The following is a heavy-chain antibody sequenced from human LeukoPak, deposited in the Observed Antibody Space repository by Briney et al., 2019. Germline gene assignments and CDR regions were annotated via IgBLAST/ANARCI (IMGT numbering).Heavy chain of an antibody. J-gene: IGHJ4*02. D-gene: IGHD2-15*01. V-gene: IGHV3-23*01. Sequence: GGSLRLSCAGSGFTFSRYSMTWVRQAPGKGLEWVSSLNSGGDDTYYADSVKGRFTISRDNSKGTLYLQMNSLRAEDTAVYYCATGASGRYCSDTNRYFWGQGTLVTVSS. CDR3: ATGASGRYCSDTNRYF. CDR1: GFTFSRYS. CDR2: LNSGGDDT.